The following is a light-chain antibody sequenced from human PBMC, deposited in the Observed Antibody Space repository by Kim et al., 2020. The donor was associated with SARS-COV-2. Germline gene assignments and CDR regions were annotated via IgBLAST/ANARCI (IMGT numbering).Light chain of an antibody. CDR2: DDY. CDR1: SSNIGNNY. V-gene: IGLV1-51*01. Sequence: QSVLTQPPSVSAAPGQKVTISCSGSSSNIGNNYVSWYQQFPGTAPKLLIYDDYNRPSGIPDRFSGDRSGTSATLGVTGLQTGDEADYYCATWDSRLRVWVFGGGTQLTVL. CDR3: ATWDSRLRVWV. J-gene: IGLJ3*02.